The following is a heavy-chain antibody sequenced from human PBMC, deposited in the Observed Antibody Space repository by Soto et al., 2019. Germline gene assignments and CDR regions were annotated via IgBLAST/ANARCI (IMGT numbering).Heavy chain of an antibody. D-gene: IGHD4-17*01. V-gene: IGHV1-69*01. CDR3: AREHGAGDYVPDRYYYGMDV. Sequence: QVQLVQSGAEVKKPGSSVKVSCKASGGTFSSYAISWVRQAPGQGLEWMGGIIPIFGTANYAQELQGRVTVAADESTGAAYMERSSLRSEESAVYYCAREHGAGDYVPDRYYYGMDVWGQGTTVTVSS. J-gene: IGHJ6*02. CDR2: IIPIFGTA. CDR1: GGTFSSYA.